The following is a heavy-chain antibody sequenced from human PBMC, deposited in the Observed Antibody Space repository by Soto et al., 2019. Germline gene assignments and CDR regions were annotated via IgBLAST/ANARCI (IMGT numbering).Heavy chain of an antibody. Sequence: PGGSLRLSCAASGFTFSMYWMHSVRQVPGKGPEWVSRINDDGSSTNYADSMKGRFTISRDNPKNILYLQMNALRAEDTAVYYCTRGPRSTSTGTGAFWGQGTLVTVSS. CDR3: TRGPRSTSTGTGAF. V-gene: IGHV3-74*01. J-gene: IGHJ4*02. CDR1: GFTFSMYW. CDR2: INDDGSST. D-gene: IGHD1-1*01.